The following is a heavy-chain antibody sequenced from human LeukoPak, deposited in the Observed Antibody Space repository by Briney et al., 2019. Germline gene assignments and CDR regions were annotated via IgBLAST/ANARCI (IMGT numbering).Heavy chain of an antibody. D-gene: IGHD3-9*01. Sequence: ASVKVSCKASGYTFTSYGISWVRQAPGQGLEWMGWINPNSGGTNYAQKFQGRVTMTRDTSISTAYMELSRLRSDDTAVYYCARTDILTGYYIFNWFDPWGQGTLVTVSS. CDR3: ARTDILTGYYIFNWFDP. CDR2: INPNSGGT. V-gene: IGHV1-2*02. CDR1: GYTFTSYG. J-gene: IGHJ5*02.